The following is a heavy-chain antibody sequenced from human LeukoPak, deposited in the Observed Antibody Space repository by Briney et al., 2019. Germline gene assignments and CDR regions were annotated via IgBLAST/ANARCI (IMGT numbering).Heavy chain of an antibody. V-gene: IGHV4-39*07. J-gene: IGHJ4*02. D-gene: IGHD3-3*01. CDR2: IYHSGST. CDR1: GGSISSGDYY. Sequence: PSETLSLTCTVSGGSISSGDYYWSWIRQPPGKGLEWIGEIYHSGSTNYNPSLKSRVTISVDKSKNQFSLKLSSVTAADTAVYYCARKPYDFWSGYFSVDFDYWGQGTLVTVSS. CDR3: ARKPYDFWSGYFSVDFDY.